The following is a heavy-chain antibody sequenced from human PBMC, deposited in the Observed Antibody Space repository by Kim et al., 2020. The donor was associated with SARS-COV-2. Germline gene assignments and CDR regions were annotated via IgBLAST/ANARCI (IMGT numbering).Heavy chain of an antibody. Sequence: SADSGKGRFTISGDNSKNTLYLQMNSLRAEDTAVYYCAKLYSSSWYYFDYWGQGTLVTVSS. V-gene: IGHV3-23*01. CDR3: AKLYSSSWYYFDY. J-gene: IGHJ4*02. D-gene: IGHD6-13*01.